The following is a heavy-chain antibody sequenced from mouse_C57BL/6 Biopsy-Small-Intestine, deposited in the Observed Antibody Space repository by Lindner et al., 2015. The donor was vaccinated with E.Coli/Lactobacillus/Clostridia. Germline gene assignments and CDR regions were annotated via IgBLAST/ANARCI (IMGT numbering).Heavy chain of an antibody. D-gene: IGHD1-1*01. V-gene: IGHV1-62-2*01. CDR3: ARHERDGSRYHWYFDV. J-gene: IGHJ1*03. CDR1: GYTFTEYT. Sequence: QLQESGAELVKPGASVKLSCKASGYTFTEYTIHWVKQRSGQGLEWIGWFYPGSGSIKYNEKFKDKATLTADKSSTTVYMELSRLTSEDSAVYFCARHERDGSRYHWYFDVWGTGTTVTVSS. CDR2: FYPGSGSI.